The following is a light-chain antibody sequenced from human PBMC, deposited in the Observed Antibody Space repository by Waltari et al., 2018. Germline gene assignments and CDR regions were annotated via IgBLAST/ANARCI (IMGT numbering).Light chain of an antibody. V-gene: IGLV2-14*03. Sequence: QSALTQPASVSGSPGQSITISCTGTRNDIGAYNYVSWYQQHPGKAPKLMIFDVSGRPSGFSDRFSGSKSDNTASLTISGLQGVDEADYYCSAAAGGNVVLFGGGTKVTVL. CDR3: SAAAGGNVVL. CDR1: RNDIGAYNY. CDR2: DVS. J-gene: IGLJ3*02.